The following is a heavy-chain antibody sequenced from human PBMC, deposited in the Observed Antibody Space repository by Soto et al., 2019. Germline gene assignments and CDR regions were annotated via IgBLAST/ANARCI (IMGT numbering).Heavy chain of an antibody. CDR1: GFTFRNYA. J-gene: IGHJ4*02. Sequence: QVQLVESGGGVVQPGRSLRLSCVASGFTFRNYAMFWVRQPPGKGLEWVAYIGHDGNLTLYADSVKGRFTISRDNSKTTVDLQMSRLRLDDTGSYYCARDGSMTISGRDDNWGQGTLVTVS. D-gene: IGHD3-3*01. CDR2: IGHDGNLT. V-gene: IGHV3-33*08. CDR3: ARDGSMTISGRDDN.